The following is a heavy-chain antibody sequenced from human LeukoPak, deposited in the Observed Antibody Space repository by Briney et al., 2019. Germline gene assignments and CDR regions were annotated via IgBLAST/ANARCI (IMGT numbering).Heavy chain of an antibody. Sequence: ASVQVSCKTSGGTFRTSAITWVRQAPGQGLEWMGRIIPVLNITTYAQRFQGRVTITADTSTSTVYMELSSLRSEETAVYYCARDQGLTAPPPYGLDVWGQGTTVIVSS. CDR2: IIPVLNIT. CDR3: ARDQGLTAPPPYGLDV. CDR1: GGTFRTSA. D-gene: IGHD5-18*01. V-gene: IGHV1-69*04. J-gene: IGHJ6*02.